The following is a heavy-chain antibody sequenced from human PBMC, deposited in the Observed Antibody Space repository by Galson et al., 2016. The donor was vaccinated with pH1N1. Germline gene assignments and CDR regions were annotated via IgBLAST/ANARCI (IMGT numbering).Heavy chain of an antibody. J-gene: IGHJ5*02. Sequence: SATSAFTFVSYAITWDRQAPGQGPAWDSSIWGSGVGSYYADSAKGRVTISRDNYKNTLYLEMDSLRPEDAAVYYCAKAKLASSEWYGGWFEPWGQGTLVTVSS. CDR1: AFTFVSYA. D-gene: IGHD3-10*01. CDR3: AKAKLASSEWYGGWFEP. V-gene: IGHV3-23*01. CDR2: IWGSGVGS.